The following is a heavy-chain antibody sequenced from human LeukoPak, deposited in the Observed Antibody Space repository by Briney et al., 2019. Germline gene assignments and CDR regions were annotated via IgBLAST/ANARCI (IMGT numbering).Heavy chain of an antibody. J-gene: IGHJ4*02. CDR3: ARYPYCSSTSCRSSKSDYSKATPRVFDY. CDR1: DTSINTYY. D-gene: IGHD2-2*01. V-gene: IGHV4-4*07. CDR2: IYATGTT. Sequence: SETLSLTCTVSDTSINTYYWSWIRQPAGKGLEWIGHIYATGTTNYNPPLKSRVTMSIDTSKNQFSLNLRSVTAADTALYYCARYPYCSSTSCRSSKSDYSKATPRVFDYWGQGTLVTVSS.